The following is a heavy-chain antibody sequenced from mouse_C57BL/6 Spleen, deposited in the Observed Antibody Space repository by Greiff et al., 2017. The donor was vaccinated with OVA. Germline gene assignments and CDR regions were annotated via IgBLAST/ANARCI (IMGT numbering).Heavy chain of an antibody. CDR3: ASGGDFCNFDY. CDR1: GYSFTGYY. CDR2: INTSTGGT. J-gene: IGHJ2*01. Sequence: VQLMESGPELVKPGASVKLSCKASGYSFTGYYMNWVKQSPEKSLEWIAEINTSTGGTSYNQKFKAKATLTVDKSSSTAYMQLKGLKSEDSAVYNCASGGDFCNFDYWGQGTTLTVSS. V-gene: IGHV1-42*01.